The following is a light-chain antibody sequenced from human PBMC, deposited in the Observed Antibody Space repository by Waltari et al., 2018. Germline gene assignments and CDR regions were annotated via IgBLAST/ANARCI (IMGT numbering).Light chain of an antibody. Sequence: QFVLTQPPSLSEAPGTKVTISCSGSISNIANYSVSGYHQFPGAAPKLLIYDNNKRPPGIPDRFSASKSGTSATLGITGLQIGDEADYYCATWDNSLSEVVFGGGTKLTVL. J-gene: IGLJ2*01. CDR2: DNN. CDR3: ATWDNSLSEVV. CDR1: ISNIANYS. V-gene: IGLV1-51*01.